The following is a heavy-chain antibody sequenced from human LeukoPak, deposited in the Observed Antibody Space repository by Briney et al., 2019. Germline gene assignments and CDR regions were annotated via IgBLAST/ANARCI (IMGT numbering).Heavy chain of an antibody. J-gene: IGHJ4*02. CDR2: IWYDGSNK. V-gene: IGHV3-33*01. CDR3: ASLYTYSSGWYYFDY. D-gene: IGHD6-19*01. CDR1: GFTFSSYG. Sequence: GRSLRLSCAASGFTFSSYGMHWVRQAPGKGLEWVAVIWYDGSNKYYADSVKGRFTISRDNSKNMVYLQMNSLRVEDTAVYYCASLYTYSSGWYYFDYWGQGTLVTVSS.